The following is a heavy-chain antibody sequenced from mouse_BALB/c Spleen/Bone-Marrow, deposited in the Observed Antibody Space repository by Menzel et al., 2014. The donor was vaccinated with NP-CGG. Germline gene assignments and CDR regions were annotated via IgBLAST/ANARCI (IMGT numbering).Heavy chain of an antibody. CDR1: GFSLTSYG. CDR3: AREGGYYYGSRVAWFAY. D-gene: IGHD1-1*01. V-gene: IGHV2-9*02. Sequence: QVQLKESGPGLVAPSQSLSITCTVSGFSLTSYGVHWVRQPPGKGLEWLGVIWAGGSTNYNSALMSRLSISKDNSKSQVFLKMNSLQTDDTAMYYCAREGGYYYGSRVAWFAYWGQGTLDTVSA. CDR2: IWAGGST. J-gene: IGHJ3*01.